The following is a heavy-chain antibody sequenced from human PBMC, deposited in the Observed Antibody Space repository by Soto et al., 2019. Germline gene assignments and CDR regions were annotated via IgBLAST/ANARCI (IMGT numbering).Heavy chain of an antibody. V-gene: IGHV3-33*06. D-gene: IGHD6-19*01. J-gene: IGHJ4*02. CDR1: GFSLSNYG. Sequence: QGQLVESGGGVVQPGRSLRLSCEASGFSLSNYGMHWVRQAPGKGLEWVAGIWSGGVNKYYVDSVKGRFTISRDGSKNMLYLQMNRLRAEETADYYCEKGRQQCPQWYLDYWGQGTLVTVSS. CDR3: EKGRQQCPQWYLDY. CDR2: IWSGGVNK.